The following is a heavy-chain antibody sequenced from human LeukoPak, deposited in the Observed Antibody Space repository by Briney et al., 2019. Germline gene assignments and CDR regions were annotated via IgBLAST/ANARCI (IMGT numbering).Heavy chain of an antibody. J-gene: IGHJ4*02. CDR3: AKASRGYSYGSQLTYYFDY. Sequence: PGGSLRLSCAASGFTFSSYVMSWVRQAPGKGLGWVSGISVSGGSTYYADSVKGRFTLSRDNPKNTLYLQMNSLRAEDTAVYYCAKASRGYSYGSQLTYYFDYWGQGTLVTVSS. CDR1: GFTFSSYV. V-gene: IGHV3-23*01. D-gene: IGHD5-18*01. CDR2: ISVSGGST.